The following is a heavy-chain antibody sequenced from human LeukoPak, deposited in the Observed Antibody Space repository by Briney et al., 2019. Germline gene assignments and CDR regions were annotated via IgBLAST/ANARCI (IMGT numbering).Heavy chain of an antibody. CDR1: GFTFSSYA. J-gene: IGHJ4*02. D-gene: IGHD6-13*01. CDR3: AKGGGVYKSAADRRIDY. Sequence: GGSLRLSCAASGFTFSSYAMIWVRQAPGKGLEWVSAISGSGGSTYYADFVKGRFTISRDSSKNTLYLQMNSLRAEDTAVFYCAKGGGVYKSAADRRIDYWGQGALVTVSS. CDR2: ISGSGGST. V-gene: IGHV3-23*01.